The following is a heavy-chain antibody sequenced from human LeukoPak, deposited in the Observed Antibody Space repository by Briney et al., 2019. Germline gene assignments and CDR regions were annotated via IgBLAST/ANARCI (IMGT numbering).Heavy chain of an antibody. CDR2: ISVSDDST. Sequence: PGGSLRLSCAASGFTSSDYTMNWVRQSPGKGLEWVSGISVSDDSTYYADSVKGRFTISRDNARNTVYLQMSSLRVEDTAIYFCAREEHRLAEAGTSAFDLGGQGTLVTVSP. CDR3: AREEHRLAEAGTSAFDL. V-gene: IGHV3-23*01. CDR1: GFTSSDYT. J-gene: IGHJ3*01. D-gene: IGHD6-13*01.